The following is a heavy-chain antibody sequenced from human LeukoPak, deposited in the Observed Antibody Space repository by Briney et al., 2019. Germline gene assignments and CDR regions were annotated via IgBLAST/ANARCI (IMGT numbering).Heavy chain of an antibody. CDR2: IYTSGGT. CDR3: ARLTRLSTSPDRYYLDY. J-gene: IGHJ4*02. CDR1: GDSISSYY. D-gene: IGHD6-6*01. Sequence: PSETLSLTCTVSGDSISSYYWSWIRPPPGKGLDWIGYIYTSGGTNYIPSLKGRVTISIDTSKNQFSLKLSSVTAADSAVCYCARLTRLSTSPDRYYLDYWGQGTLVTVSS. V-gene: IGHV4-4*09.